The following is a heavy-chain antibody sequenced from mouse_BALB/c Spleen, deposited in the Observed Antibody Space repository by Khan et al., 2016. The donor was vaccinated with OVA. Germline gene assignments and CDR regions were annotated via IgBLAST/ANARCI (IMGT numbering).Heavy chain of an antibody. CDR2: ISNGGSYT. V-gene: IGHV5-6*01. Sequence: EVELVESGGDLVKPGGSLKLSCEASGFTFSSYGMSWLRQTPDKRLEWVATISNGGSYTYFQDSVKGRFTLSRDNAKNTTYLQMSSLKSEDTAMYYGAGHRFPSPAAWFAYWGQGTLVTVFA. J-gene: IGHJ3*01. CDR1: GFTFSSYG. CDR3: AGHRFPSPAAWFAY.